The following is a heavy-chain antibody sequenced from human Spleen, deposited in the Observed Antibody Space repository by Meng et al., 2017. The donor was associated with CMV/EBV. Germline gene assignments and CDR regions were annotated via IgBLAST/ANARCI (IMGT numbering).Heavy chain of an antibody. D-gene: IGHD5-18*01. V-gene: IGHV1-69*05. J-gene: IGHJ4*02. CDR2: IIPMFGST. CDR1: GDSCSSYG. Sequence: SGDSCSSYGVSWVRQAPGQGLEWVGGIIPMFGSTSYSQDFQGRVTITTDEPTTTVHMELSSLKSEDTAIYYCAREKPLDTLSVRLFDYWGQGTLVTVSS. CDR3: AREKPLDTLSVRLFDY.